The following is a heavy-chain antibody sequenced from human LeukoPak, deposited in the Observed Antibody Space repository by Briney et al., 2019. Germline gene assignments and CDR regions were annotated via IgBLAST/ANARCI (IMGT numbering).Heavy chain of an antibody. CDR1: GGSFSGYY. CDR2: INHSGAT. CDR3: ASSRVYSGSWYYYFDN. V-gene: IGHV4-34*01. D-gene: IGHD5-12*01. J-gene: IGHJ4*02. Sequence: SETLPLTCAVYGGSFSGYYWSWIRQPPGKGLEWIGEINHSGATNYSPSLKSRVTISVDTSKNLFSLKLSSVTAADTAVYYCASSRVYSGSWYYYFDNWGQGTLVTVSS.